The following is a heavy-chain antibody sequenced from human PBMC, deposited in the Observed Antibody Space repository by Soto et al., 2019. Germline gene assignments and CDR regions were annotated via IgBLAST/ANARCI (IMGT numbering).Heavy chain of an antibody. V-gene: IGHV1-69*13. CDR2: IIPIFGTA. CDR3: ARKAETRYYDILTGYLGPFDY. J-gene: IGHJ4*02. Sequence: SVKVSCKASGGTFGSYAISRVRQAPGQGLEWMGGIIPIFGTANYAQKFQGRVTITADESTSTAYMELSSLRSEDTAVYYCARKAETRYYDILTGYLGPFDYWGQGTLVTVSS. D-gene: IGHD3-9*01. CDR1: GGTFGSYA.